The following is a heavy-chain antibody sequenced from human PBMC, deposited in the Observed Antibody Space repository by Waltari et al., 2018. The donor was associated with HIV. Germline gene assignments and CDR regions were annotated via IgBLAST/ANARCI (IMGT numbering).Heavy chain of an antibody. CDR2: IYWNDVK. V-gene: IGHV2-5*01. CDR1: GFSLSTSGVG. D-gene: IGHD4-17*01. CDR3: AHSRGYGDRTINFDY. J-gene: IGHJ4*02. Sequence: QITLKESGPTLVKPTQPLTLTCTFSGFSLSTSGVGVGWIRQPPGKALEWLALIYWNDVKRYSPSLKSRLTITKDTSKNQVVLTMTNMDPVDTATYYCAHSRGYGDRTINFDYWGQGTLVTVSS.